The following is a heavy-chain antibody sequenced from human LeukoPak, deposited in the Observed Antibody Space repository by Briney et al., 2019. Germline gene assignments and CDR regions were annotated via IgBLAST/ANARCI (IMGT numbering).Heavy chain of an antibody. D-gene: IGHD5-24*01. Sequence: PSETLSLTCTVSDGSISSSTYYWGWIRQPPGKGLEWVGSIYWSGNTYYNPSLKSRVTVLVDKSKNVFSLKLNSVTAADTALYYCATGDGYNSYYFNQWGQGKLVTVSS. CDR3: ATGDGYNSYYFNQ. V-gene: IGHV4-39*07. CDR1: DGSISSSTYY. CDR2: IYWSGNT. J-gene: IGHJ4*02.